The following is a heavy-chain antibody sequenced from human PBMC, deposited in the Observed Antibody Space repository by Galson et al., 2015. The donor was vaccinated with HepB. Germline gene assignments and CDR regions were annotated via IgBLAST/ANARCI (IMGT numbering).Heavy chain of an antibody. CDR1: GYNFTNYW. CDR2: IYPDDSDA. J-gene: IGHJ4*02. V-gene: IGHV5-51*01. D-gene: IGHD1-7*01. CDR3: ARQGTTGGDYCDY. Sequence: QSGAEVKKPGESLKISCQGFGYNFTNYWIAWVRQVPGKGLEWMGIIYPDDSDARYSPSFQGRGTMSGDKSTSTAYLQWGSLQASDTAMYYCARQGTTGGDYCDYWGQGTLVTVSS.